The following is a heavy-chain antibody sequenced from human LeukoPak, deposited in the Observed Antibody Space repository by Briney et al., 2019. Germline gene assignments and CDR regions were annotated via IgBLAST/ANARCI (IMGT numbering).Heavy chain of an antibody. CDR3: ARDSCRGDCYPFDY. CDR1: GFTFSSYG. Sequence: PGGSLRLSCAASGFTFSSYGMHWVRQAPGKGLELVAGIWYDGNNKYYADSVKGRFAISRDDSKNTLYVQMNSLRAEDTAVYYCARDSCRGDCYPFDYWGQGTLVTVSS. V-gene: IGHV3-33*01. J-gene: IGHJ4*02. CDR2: IWYDGNNK. D-gene: IGHD2-21*02.